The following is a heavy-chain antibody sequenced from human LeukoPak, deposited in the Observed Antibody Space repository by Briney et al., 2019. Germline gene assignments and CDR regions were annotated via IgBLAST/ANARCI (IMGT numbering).Heavy chain of an antibody. CDR3: AKAIGYCSSISCSPFDY. V-gene: IGHV3-23*01. D-gene: IGHD2-2*01. Sequence: GGSLRLSCAASGFTFNSYAMSWVRQAPGKGLEWVLAISGGGGTTYYADSVKGRFTISRDNSKNTLYLQMNSLRAEDTAVYYCAKAIGYCSSISCSPFDYWGQGTLVTVSS. J-gene: IGHJ4*02. CDR2: ISGGGGTT. CDR1: GFTFNSYA.